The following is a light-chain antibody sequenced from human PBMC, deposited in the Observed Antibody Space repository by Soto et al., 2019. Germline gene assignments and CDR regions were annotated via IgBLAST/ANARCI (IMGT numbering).Light chain of an antibody. CDR2: EVT. Sequence: QSVLTQPASVSGSPGQSIAISCTGTSGDVGGYDYVSWYQQHPDKAPKLMIYEVTKRPSWVSKRFSGSKSGNTASLTISGLQPEDEADYYCSSHTSGSTRVFGSGTKLTVL. V-gene: IGLV2-14*01. J-gene: IGLJ1*01. CDR1: SGDVGGYDY. CDR3: SSHTSGSTRV.